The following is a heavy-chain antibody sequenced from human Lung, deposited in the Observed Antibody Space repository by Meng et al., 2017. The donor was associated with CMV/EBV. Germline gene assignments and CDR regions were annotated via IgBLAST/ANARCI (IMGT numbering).Heavy chain of an antibody. CDR1: GFTFSTHG. D-gene: IGHD3-3*01. V-gene: IGHV3-33*01. Sequence: GGSLRLXXAASGFTFSTHGMHWVRQAPGKGLQWVAVIWYDGTNRYYADSVKGRFTISRDNSKNTLYLQMNSLKTEDTAVYYCTSHSYDFWGGMDVWGQGTTVTVSS. CDR2: IWYDGTNR. CDR3: TSHSYDFWGGMDV. J-gene: IGHJ6*02.